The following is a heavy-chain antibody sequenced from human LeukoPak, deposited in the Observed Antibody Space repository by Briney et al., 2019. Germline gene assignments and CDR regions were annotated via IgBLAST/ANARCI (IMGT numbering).Heavy chain of an antibody. Sequence: GASVKVSCKVSGYTLTELSMHWVRQAPGKGLEWMGGFDPEDGETIYAQKFQGRVTMTEDTSTDTAYMELSSLRSEDTAVYYCATDLLSFTMTTVTMEYWGQGTLVTVSS. V-gene: IGHV1-24*01. CDR3: ATDLLSFTMTTVTMEY. CDR2: FDPEDGET. D-gene: IGHD4-11*01. J-gene: IGHJ4*02. CDR1: GYTLTELS.